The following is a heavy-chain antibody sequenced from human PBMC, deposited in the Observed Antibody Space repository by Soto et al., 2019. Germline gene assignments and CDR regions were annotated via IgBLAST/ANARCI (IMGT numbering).Heavy chain of an antibody. CDR1: GFTFNTYG. J-gene: IGHJ2*01. D-gene: IGHD1-26*01. V-gene: IGHV3-30*03. CDR2: ISYDGINK. Sequence: QVQLVESGGGVVQPGRSLGLSCAASGFTFNTYGMHWVRQAPGKGLEWVAAISYDGINKYYVDYVKGRFTISRDNSKNRLYGQRNSLRAEDTALYYCARSPQPTSGIHWYFDLWGRGILVTVSS. CDR3: ARSPQPTSGIHWYFDL.